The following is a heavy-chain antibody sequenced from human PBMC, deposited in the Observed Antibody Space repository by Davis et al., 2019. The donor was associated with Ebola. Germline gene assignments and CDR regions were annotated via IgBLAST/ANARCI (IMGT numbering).Heavy chain of an antibody. J-gene: IGHJ5*02. D-gene: IGHD6-19*01. Sequence: GESLKISCAASGFTFSNYYMSWVRQAAGKGLEWVGKKKQDGSEKHYVDSAKGRFTISRDNAKNSVYLQMNSLRGEDTAVYYCAKDSGWQMSPWGQGTLVTVSS. CDR3: AKDSGWQMSP. V-gene: IGHV3-7*04. CDR2: KKQDGSEK. CDR1: GFTFSNYY.